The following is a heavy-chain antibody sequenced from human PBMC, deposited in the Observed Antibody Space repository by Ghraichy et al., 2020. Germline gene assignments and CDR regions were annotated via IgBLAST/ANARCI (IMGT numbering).Heavy chain of an antibody. CDR3: ARHPRGAYYFDY. J-gene: IGHJ4*02. CDR2: IYYSGST. V-gene: IGHV4-39*01. CDR1: GGSISSSSYY. Sequence: SETLSLTCTVSGGSISSSSYYWGWIRQPPGKGLEWIGSIYYSGSTYYNPSLKSRVTISVDTSKNHFSLRLSSVTAADTAVYYCARHPRGAYYFDYWGQGTLVTVSS.